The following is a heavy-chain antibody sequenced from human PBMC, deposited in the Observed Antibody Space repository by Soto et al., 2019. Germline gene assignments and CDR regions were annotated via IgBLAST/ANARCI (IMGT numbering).Heavy chain of an antibody. Sequence: GGSLSLSCAASGFTFSSYAMSWVRQAPGKGLEWVSAISGSGGSTYYADSVKGRFTISRDNSKNTLYLQMNSLRAEDTAVYYCAKDLEYCTNGVCYTPGYYFDYWGQGTLVTVSS. CDR3: AKDLEYCTNGVCYTPGYYFDY. J-gene: IGHJ4*02. D-gene: IGHD2-8*01. CDR1: GFTFSSYA. CDR2: ISGSGGST. V-gene: IGHV3-23*01.